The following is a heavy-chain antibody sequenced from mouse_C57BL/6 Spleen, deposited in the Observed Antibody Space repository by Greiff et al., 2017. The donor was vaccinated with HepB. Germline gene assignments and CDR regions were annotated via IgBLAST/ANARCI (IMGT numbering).Heavy chain of an antibody. V-gene: IGHV1-66*01. CDR2: IYPGSGNT. CDR3: AFYYYGRYFDV. Sequence: VKLVESGPELVKPGASVKISCKASGYSFTSYYIHWVKQRPGQGLEWIGWIYPGSGNTKYNEKFKGKATLTADTSSSTAYMQLSSLTSEDSAVYYCAFYYYGRYFDVWGTGTTVTVSS. J-gene: IGHJ1*03. CDR1: GYSFTSYY. D-gene: IGHD1-1*01.